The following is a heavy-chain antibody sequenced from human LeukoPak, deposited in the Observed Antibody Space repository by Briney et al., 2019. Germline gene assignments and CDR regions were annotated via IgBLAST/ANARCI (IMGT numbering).Heavy chain of an antibody. Sequence: KPSGTLSLTCAVSGGSISSSNWWSWVRQPPGKGLEWIGEIYHSGSTNYNPSLKSRVTISVDTSKNQFSLKLSSVTAADTAVYYCARDKNYGGNSAGSAFDIWGQGTMVTVSS. CDR2: IYHSGST. J-gene: IGHJ3*02. D-gene: IGHD4-23*01. CDR3: ARDKNYGGNSAGSAFDI. V-gene: IGHV4-4*02. CDR1: GGSISSSNW.